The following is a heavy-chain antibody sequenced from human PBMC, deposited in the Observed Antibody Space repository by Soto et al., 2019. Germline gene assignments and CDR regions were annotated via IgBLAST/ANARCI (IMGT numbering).Heavy chain of an antibody. D-gene: IGHD5-18*01. Sequence: ESLKISCKGSGYSFTSYWISWVRRMPGEGLEWMGRIDPSDSYTNYSPSFQGHVTISADKSISTAYLQWSSLKASDTAMYYCARTSMQSRGYSYGHGGMDVWGQGTTVTVSS. J-gene: IGHJ6*02. V-gene: IGHV5-10-1*01. CDR3: ARTSMQSRGYSYGHGGMDV. CDR2: IDPSDSYT. CDR1: GYSFTSYW.